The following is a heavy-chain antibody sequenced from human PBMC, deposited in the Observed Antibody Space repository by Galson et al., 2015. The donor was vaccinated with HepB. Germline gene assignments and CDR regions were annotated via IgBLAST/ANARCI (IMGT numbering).Heavy chain of an antibody. Sequence: SVKVSCKASGGTFSSYAISWVRQAPGQGLEWMGGIIPIFGTANYAQKFQGRVTITADESTSTAYMELSSLRSEDTAVYYCARDPQPGIAAAGVSGDYYYGMDVWGQGTTVTVSS. J-gene: IGHJ6*02. V-gene: IGHV1-69*13. D-gene: IGHD6-13*01. CDR1: GGTFSSYA. CDR2: IIPIFGTA. CDR3: ARDPQPGIAAAGVSGDYYYGMDV.